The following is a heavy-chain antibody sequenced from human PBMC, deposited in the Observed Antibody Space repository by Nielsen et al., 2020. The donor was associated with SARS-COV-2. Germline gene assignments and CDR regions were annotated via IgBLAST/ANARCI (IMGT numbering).Heavy chain of an antibody. D-gene: IGHD1-1*01. CDR1: GGSFSGYY. Sequence: SETLSLTCAVYGGSFSGYYWSWIRQPPGKGLEWIGEINHSGSTNYNPSLKSRVTISVDTSKNQFSLKLSSVTAADTAVYYCARARHPKTGTDHYYYYMDVWGKGTTGTVSS. CDR3: ARARHPKTGTDHYYYYMDV. J-gene: IGHJ6*03. V-gene: IGHV4-34*01. CDR2: INHSGST.